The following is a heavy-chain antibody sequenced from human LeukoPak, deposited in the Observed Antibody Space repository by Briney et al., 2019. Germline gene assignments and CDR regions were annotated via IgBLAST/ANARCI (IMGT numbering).Heavy chain of an antibody. D-gene: IGHD3-10*01. CDR2: MYHSGIT. CDR3: AQHKPGKNWFDP. CDR1: GYCINSAYY. Sequence: SETLSLTCAVSGYCINSAYYGGWIRQPPGKGLEWTASMYHSGITYYTSSINSRATISVDTSKHQFPMKLNSVTDADTSVYYCAQHKPGKNWFDPWGPGTLVTVSS. V-gene: IGHV4-38-2*01. J-gene: IGHJ5*02.